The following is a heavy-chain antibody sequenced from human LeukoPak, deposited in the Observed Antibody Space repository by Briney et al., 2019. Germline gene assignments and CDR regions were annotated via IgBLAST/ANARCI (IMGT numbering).Heavy chain of an antibody. J-gene: IGHJ4*02. CDR2: IYYSGST. CDR1: GGSISSYY. Sequence: SETLSLTCTVSGGSISSYYWSWLRQPPGKGLEWIGYIYYSGSTNYNPSLKSRVTISVDTSKNQFPLKLGSVTAADTAVYYCARRVQGYFDYWGQGTLVTVSS. CDR3: ARRVQGYFDY. V-gene: IGHV4-59*08. D-gene: IGHD1-1*01.